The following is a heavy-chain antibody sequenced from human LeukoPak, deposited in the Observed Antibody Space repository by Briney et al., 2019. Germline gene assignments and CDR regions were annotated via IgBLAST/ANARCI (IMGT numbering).Heavy chain of an antibody. J-gene: IGHJ4*02. D-gene: IGHD5-18*01. CDR3: ARDRHTARLDY. V-gene: IGHV3-33*01. CDR2: RWYDGSSK. CDR1: GFTFSSDG. Sequence: PGRSLRLSCAASGFTFSSDGTHWGRQAPGQGLEWVGIRWYDGSSKYYADSVKGRFTISRDNSKTTLYLQMSSLRAEDPAVYYCARDRHTARLDYWGQGTLVTVSS.